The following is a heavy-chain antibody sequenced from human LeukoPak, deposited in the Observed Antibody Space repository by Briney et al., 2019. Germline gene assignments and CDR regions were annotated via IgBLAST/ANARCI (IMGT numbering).Heavy chain of an antibody. CDR1: GGSFSGYY. CDR3: ARHVSTTVGSTHGGFDY. D-gene: IGHD1-26*01. CDR2: INHSGST. Sequence: PSETLSLTCAVYGGSFSGYYWSWIRQPPGKGLEWIGEINHSGSTNYSPSLKSRVTISVDTSKNQFSLKLSSVTAADTAVYYCARHVSTTVGSTHGGFDYWGQGTLVTVSS. J-gene: IGHJ4*02. V-gene: IGHV4-34*01.